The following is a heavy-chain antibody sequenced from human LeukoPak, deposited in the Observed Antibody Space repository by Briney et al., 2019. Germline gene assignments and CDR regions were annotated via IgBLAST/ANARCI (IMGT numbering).Heavy chain of an antibody. CDR3: ARDRKIRKYYGMDV. V-gene: IGHV3-9*01. CDR1: GFTFDDYA. D-gene: IGHD1-14*01. CDR2: INWNSGSI. J-gene: IGHJ6*02. Sequence: GRSLRLSCAASGFTFDDYAMHWVRQAPGKGLEWVSGINWNSGSIGYADSVKGRFTISRDNSKNTLYLQMNSLRAEDTAVYYCARDRKIRKYYGMDVWGQGTTVTVSS.